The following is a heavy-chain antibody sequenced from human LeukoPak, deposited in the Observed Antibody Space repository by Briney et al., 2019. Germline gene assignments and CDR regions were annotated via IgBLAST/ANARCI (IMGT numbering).Heavy chain of an antibody. CDR2: YDPEDDER. Sequence: ASVKDSCKSFRHTLRDLSIHWVRQAPGKGLEWMGGYDPEDDERIYSEKFLGRVTLTEDTSTDTAYMELTSLRSDDTAVYYCSTETAGNYWGQGALVTVSS. D-gene: IGHD3-10*01. CDR3: STETAGNY. J-gene: IGHJ4*02. V-gene: IGHV1-24*01. CDR1: RHTLRDLS.